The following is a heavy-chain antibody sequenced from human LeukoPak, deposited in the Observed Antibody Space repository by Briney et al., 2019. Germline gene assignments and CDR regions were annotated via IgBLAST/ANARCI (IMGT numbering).Heavy chain of an antibody. V-gene: IGHV4-4*02. D-gene: IGHD6-13*01. CDR2: IYHSGST. J-gene: IGHJ4*02. CDR3: ARARGLAAAGTLNY. CDR1: GGSISSSNW. Sequence: SETLSLTCAVSGGSISSSNWWSWVRQPPGKGLEWIGEIYHSGSTNYNPSLKSRVTISVDKSKNQFSLKLSSVTAVDTAVYYCARARGLAAAGTLNYWGQGTLVTVSS.